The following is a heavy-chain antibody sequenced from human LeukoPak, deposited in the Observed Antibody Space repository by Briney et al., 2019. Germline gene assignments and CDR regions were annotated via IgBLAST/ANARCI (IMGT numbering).Heavy chain of an antibody. CDR2: INHSGST. CDR3: ARGSLYYYGSGDWFDP. J-gene: IGHJ5*02. CDR1: GGSFSGYY. V-gene: IGHV4-34*01. Sequence: SETLSLTCAVYGGSFSGYYWSWIRQPPGKGLEWIGEINHSGSTNYNPSLKSRVTISVDTSKNQFSLEPSSVTAADTAVYYCARGSLYYYGSGDWFDPWGQGTLVTVSS. D-gene: IGHD3-10*01.